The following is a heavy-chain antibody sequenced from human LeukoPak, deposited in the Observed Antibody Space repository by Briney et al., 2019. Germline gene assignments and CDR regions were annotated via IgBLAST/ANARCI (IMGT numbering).Heavy chain of an antibody. CDR2: ISYDGSNK. V-gene: IGHV3-30*03. D-gene: IGHD2-2*01. CDR1: GFTFSSYG. CDR3: ARVTRRYCSSTSCLYDY. J-gene: IGHJ4*02. Sequence: GGSLRLSCAASGFTFSSYGMHWVRQAPGKGLEWVAVISYDGSNKYYADSVKGRFTISRDNAKNSLYLQMNSLRAEDTAVYYCARVTRRYCSSTSCLYDYWGQGTLVTVSS.